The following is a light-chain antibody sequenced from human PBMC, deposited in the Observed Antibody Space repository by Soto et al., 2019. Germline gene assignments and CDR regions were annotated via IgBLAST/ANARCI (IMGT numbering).Light chain of an antibody. CDR2: SND. J-gene: IGLJ2*01. CDR3: ATWDDSLNSPL. V-gene: IGLV1-44*01. Sequence: QSALTQPASVSGSPGQSITISCTGTNSDIGRYDHVSWYQHHPGKAPKLLIYSNDQRPSGVPDRFSGSKAGTSASLAISGLQFEDEADYYCATWDDSLNSPLFGGGTKVTVL. CDR1: NSDIGRYDH.